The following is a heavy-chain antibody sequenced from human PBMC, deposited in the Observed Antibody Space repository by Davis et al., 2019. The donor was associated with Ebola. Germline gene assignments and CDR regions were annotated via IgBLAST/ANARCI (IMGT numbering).Heavy chain of an antibody. D-gene: IGHD6-19*01. CDR1: GFTFDDYA. CDR2: IKQDGSEK. J-gene: IGHJ4*02. V-gene: IGHV3-7*03. CDR3: AREMTTYSSGWYLDAYYFDY. Sequence: GESLKISCAASGFTFDDYAMHWVRQAPGKGLEWVANIKQDGSEKYYVDSVKGRFTISRDNAKNSLYLQMNSLRAEDTAVYYCAREMTTYSSGWYLDAYYFDYWGQGTLVTVSS.